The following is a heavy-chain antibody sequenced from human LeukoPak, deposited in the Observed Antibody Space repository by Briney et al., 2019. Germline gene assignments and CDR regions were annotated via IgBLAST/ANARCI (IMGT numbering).Heavy chain of an antibody. D-gene: IGHD6-13*01. CDR3: ARGSAAGYDY. CDR2: INHSGST. V-gene: IGHV4-34*01. J-gene: IGHJ4*02. Sequence: SETLSLTCAVYGGSFSGYYWSWIRQPPGKGLEWIGEINHSGSTNYNPSLKSRVTISVDTSKNQFSLKLSSVTAADTAVYYCARGSAAGYDYWGQGTLVTVSS. CDR1: GGSFSGYY.